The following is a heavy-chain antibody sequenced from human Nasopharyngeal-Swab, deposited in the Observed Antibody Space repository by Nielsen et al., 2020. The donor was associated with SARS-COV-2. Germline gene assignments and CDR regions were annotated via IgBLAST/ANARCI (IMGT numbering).Heavy chain of an antibody. CDR2: ISSSSSYI. Sequence: GESLKISCAASGFTFSSYSMNWVRQAPGKGLEWVSSISSSSSYIYYADSVKGRFTISRDNAKDSLYLQMNSLRAEDTAVYYCARDQAMREITIFGQMGGDYYYGMDVWGQGTTVTVSS. CDR1: GFTFSSYS. V-gene: IGHV3-21*01. CDR3: ARDQAMREITIFGQMGGDYYYGMDV. J-gene: IGHJ6*02. D-gene: IGHD3-3*01.